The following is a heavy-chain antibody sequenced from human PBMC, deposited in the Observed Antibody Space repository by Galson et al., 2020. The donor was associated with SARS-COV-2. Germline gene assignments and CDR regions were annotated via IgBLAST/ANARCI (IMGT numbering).Heavy chain of an antibody. CDR2: ISSSSSYI. J-gene: IGHJ4*02. Sequence: GESLKISCAASGFTFSSYSMNWVRQAPGKGLEWVSSISSSSSYIYYADSVKGRFTISRDNAKNSLYLQMNGLRAEDTAVYYCAREYNWNYLNEFDYWGQGTLVTVSS. V-gene: IGHV3-21*01. CDR1: GFTFSSYS. CDR3: AREYNWNYLNEFDY. D-gene: IGHD1-7*01.